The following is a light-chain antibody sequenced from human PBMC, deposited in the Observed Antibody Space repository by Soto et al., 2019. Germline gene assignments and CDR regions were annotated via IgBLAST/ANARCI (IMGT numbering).Light chain of an antibody. V-gene: IGLV2-18*01. CDR2: EVS. Sequence: QSVPTQPPSVSGSPGQSVTISCTGTSTDFVSYNRVSWYQQPPGTAPKLMIYEVSKRPSGVPDRFSGSKSGNTASLTISGLQAADEADYYCSLYTSENAYVFGTGTKVTVL. CDR3: SLYTSENAYV. CDR1: STDFVSYNR. J-gene: IGLJ1*01.